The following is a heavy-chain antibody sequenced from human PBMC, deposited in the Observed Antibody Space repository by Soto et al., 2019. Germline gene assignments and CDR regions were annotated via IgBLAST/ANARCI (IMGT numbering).Heavy chain of an antibody. CDR2: ISGGAGST. CDR1: GISSSSYA. Sequence: EVQLLESGGGLVQPGGSLRLSCVGSGISSSSYAMSWVRQAPGKGLEWVSTISGGAGSTYYADSVKGRFTVSRDNSKRTLYLQMDNLRAEDTAVYFCAPHLTLSDSLTGTLAYWGQGTLVTVSS. CDR3: APHLTLSDSLTGTLAY. D-gene: IGHD3-9*01. V-gene: IGHV3-23*01. J-gene: IGHJ4*02.